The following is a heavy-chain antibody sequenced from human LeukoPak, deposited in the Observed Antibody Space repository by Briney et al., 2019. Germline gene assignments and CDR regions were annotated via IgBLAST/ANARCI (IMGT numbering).Heavy chain of an antibody. D-gene: IGHD2-2*01. CDR1: GFTFSSRDW. J-gene: IGHJ3*02. Sequence: GGSLRLSCVASGFTFSSRDWMTWVRQAPGKGLEWVANIKQDGSEKNYVDSVKGRFTISRDNAKNSVDLQMNSLRVEDTAVYYCARDLKGQYQDAFDIWGQGTMVTVSS. V-gene: IGHV3-7*01. CDR2: IKQDGSEK. CDR3: ARDLKGQYQDAFDI.